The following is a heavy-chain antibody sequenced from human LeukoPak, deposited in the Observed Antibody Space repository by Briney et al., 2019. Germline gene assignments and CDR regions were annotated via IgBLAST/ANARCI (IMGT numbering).Heavy chain of an antibody. CDR1: GFTFSNYG. D-gene: IGHD4-17*01. Sequence: GGSLRLSCAASGFTFSNYGMHWVRQAPGKGLEWVAIISYDGSNKYCADSVKGRFTISRDNSKSTLYLQMNSLRAEDTAVYYCAKGPNPYTVTQNGYFHHWGQGTLVTVSS. CDR2: ISYDGSNK. J-gene: IGHJ1*01. V-gene: IGHV3-30*18. CDR3: AKGPNPYTVTQNGYFHH.